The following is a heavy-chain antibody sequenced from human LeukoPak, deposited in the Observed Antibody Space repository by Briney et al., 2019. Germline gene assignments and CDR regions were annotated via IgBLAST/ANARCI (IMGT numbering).Heavy chain of an antibody. Sequence: ASVKVSCKASGYTFTGYYIHWVRQAPGQGLEWMGWINPHSGGTSYAQNFQGRVTMTRDTSISTAYMDLSRLRSDDTAFYYCARDSNYNGSGSYYNSDYWGQGTLVTVSS. CDR1: GYTFTGYY. CDR2: INPHSGGT. J-gene: IGHJ4*02. D-gene: IGHD3-10*01. CDR3: ARDSNYNGSGSYYNSDY. V-gene: IGHV1-2*02.